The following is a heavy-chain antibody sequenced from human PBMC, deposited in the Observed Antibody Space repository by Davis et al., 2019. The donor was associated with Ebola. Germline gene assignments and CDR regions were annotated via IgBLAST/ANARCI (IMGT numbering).Heavy chain of an antibody. CDR1: GGSISSSSYY. D-gene: IGHD2-15*01. CDR3: ARVVAATHNWFDP. Sequence: MPSETLSLTCTVSGGSISSSSYYWGWIRQPPGKGLEWIGSIYYSGSTYYNPSLKSRVTISVDTSKNQFSLKLSSVTAADTAVYYCARVVAATHNWFDPWGQGTLVTVSS. V-gene: IGHV4-39*01. J-gene: IGHJ5*02. CDR2: IYYSGST.